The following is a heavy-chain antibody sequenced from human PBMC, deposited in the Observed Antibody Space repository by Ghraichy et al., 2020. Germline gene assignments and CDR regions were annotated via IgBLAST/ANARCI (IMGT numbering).Heavy chain of an antibody. CDR2: INYSAST. CDR3: AGRSVGATPFDY. J-gene: IGHJ4*02. CDR1: GGSISSSSYY. V-gene: IGHV4-39*01. D-gene: IGHD1-26*01. Sequence: SETLSLTCTVSGGSISSSSYYWGWIRQPPGKGLEWIGSINYSASTYYNPSLKSRVTISVDTSQDQFSLKLSSVTAADAAVYYCAGRSVGATPFDYWGQGNLVTVYS.